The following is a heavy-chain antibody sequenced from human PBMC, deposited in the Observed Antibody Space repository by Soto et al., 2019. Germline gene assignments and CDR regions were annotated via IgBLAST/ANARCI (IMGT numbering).Heavy chain of an antibody. CDR2: ISAYNGNT. CDR1: GYSFTTYG. Sequence: QVQLVQSGAEAKKPGASVKVSCKASGYSFTTYGISWVRQAPGQGLEWMGWISAYNGNTNYAQKLQGRVTMTRDTSTSTVYMELRSLRSDDTAMFYCARGVYNYDYWGQGTLVTVSS. V-gene: IGHV1-18*01. CDR3: ARGVYNYDY. D-gene: IGHD3-10*01. J-gene: IGHJ4*02.